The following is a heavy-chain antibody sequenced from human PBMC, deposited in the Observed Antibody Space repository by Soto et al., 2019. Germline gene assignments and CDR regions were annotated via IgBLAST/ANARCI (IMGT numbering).Heavy chain of an antibody. CDR1: GFTFSSYG. V-gene: IGHV3-21*06. Sequence: EVKLLESGGGLVKPGGSLTLSCTGSGFTFSSYGINWVRQAPGKGLEWVSSSNPSIPYSSYAESVKGRFTMSRDNARNALELQMNSLIAEDTAVYYCVRRPENFLSGDIEDFDYWGQGTLVIVSS. CDR2: SNPSIPYS. CDR3: VRRPENFLSGDIEDFDY. J-gene: IGHJ4*02. D-gene: IGHD3-3*01.